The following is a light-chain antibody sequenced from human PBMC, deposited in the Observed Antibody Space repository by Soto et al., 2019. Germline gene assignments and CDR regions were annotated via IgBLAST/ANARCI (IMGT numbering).Light chain of an antibody. CDR3: AAWDDSLSVVV. J-gene: IGLJ2*01. CDR2: RNN. V-gene: IGLV1-47*01. Sequence: QSVLTQPPSASGTPGQRVTISCSGSSSNIGSNYVYWYQQLPGTAPKLLIYRNNQRPSGVPDRFSGSKSGTSASLAISGLRSEDEADYYCAAWDDSLSVVVFGGGTKLPV. CDR1: SSNIGSNY.